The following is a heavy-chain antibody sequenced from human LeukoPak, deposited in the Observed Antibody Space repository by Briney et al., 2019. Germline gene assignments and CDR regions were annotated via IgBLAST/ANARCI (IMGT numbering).Heavy chain of an antibody. CDR1: GSTFSSYG. CDR2: ISYDGTNK. J-gene: IGHJ4*02. CDR3: AKDINTADY. Sequence: GGSLRLSCAASGSTFSSYGMHWVRQAPGKGLEWVAVISYDGTNKYYADSVKGRFTISRDNSKNTLYLQMNSLRAEDTAVYYCAKDINTADYWGQGTLVTVSS. V-gene: IGHV3-30*18.